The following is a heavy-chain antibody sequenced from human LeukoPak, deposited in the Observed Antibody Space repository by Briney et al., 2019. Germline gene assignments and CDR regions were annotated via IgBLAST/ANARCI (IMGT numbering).Heavy chain of an antibody. Sequence: GGSLRLSCAASGFTFSSCWMSWVRQAPGKGLEWVANIKQDGSEKYYVDSVKGRFTISRDNAKNSLYLQMNSLRAEDTAVYYCARARRWELPRYYFDYWGQGTLVTVSS. J-gene: IGHJ4*02. V-gene: IGHV3-7*01. CDR3: ARARRWELPRYYFDY. D-gene: IGHD1-26*01. CDR1: GFTFSSCW. CDR2: IKQDGSEK.